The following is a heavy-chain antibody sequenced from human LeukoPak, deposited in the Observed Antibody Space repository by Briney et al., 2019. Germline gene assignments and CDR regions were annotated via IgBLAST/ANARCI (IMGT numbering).Heavy chain of an antibody. V-gene: IGHV3-30-3*01. CDR1: GFTFSSYA. Sequence: GGSLRLSCAASGFTFSSYAMHWVRQAPGKGLEWVAVISYDGSNKYYADSVKGRFTISRDNSKNTLYLQMNSLRAEDTAVYYCAREDYDFWSGYRTYYYCGMDVWGQGTTVTVSS. CDR3: AREDYDFWSGYRTYYYCGMDV. CDR2: ISYDGSNK. D-gene: IGHD3-3*01. J-gene: IGHJ6*02.